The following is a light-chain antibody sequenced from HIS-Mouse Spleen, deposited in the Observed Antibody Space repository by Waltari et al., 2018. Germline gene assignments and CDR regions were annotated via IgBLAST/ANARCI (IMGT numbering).Light chain of an antibody. CDR2: GES. CDR3: QVWDSSSDHVV. V-gene: IGLV3-21*03. Sequence: SYVLTQPPSVSVAPGKTARITCGGNNIGSKSVHWYQQKPGQAPVLVVYGESDRPSGCPERFPGANPGNTATLTISRVEAGDEADYYCQVWDSSSDHVVFGGGTKLTVL. J-gene: IGLJ2*01. CDR1: NIGSKS.